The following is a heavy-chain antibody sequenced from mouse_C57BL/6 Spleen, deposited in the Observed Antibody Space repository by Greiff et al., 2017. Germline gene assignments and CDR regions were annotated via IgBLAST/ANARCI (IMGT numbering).Heavy chain of an antibody. V-gene: IGHV1-82*01. CDR3: ARFYYYGSSYGYFDV. J-gene: IGHJ1*03. Sequence: QVQLQQSGPELVKPGASVKISCKASGYAFSSSWMNWVKQRPGKGLDWIGRIYPGDGDTNYNGKFKGKATLTADKSSSTAYMQLSSLTSEDSAVYFCARFYYYGSSYGYFDVWGTGTTVTVSS. D-gene: IGHD1-1*01. CDR1: GYAFSSSW. CDR2: IYPGDGDT.